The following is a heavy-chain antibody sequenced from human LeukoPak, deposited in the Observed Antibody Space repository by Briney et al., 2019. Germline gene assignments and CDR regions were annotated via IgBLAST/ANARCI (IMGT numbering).Heavy chain of an antibody. CDR1: GVSISSSSYY. CDR3: ARRAPKDYYYYMDV. V-gene: IGHV4-39*07. Sequence: ASETLSLTCTVSGVSISSSSYYWGWIRQPPGKGLEWIGSIYYSGSTYYNPSLKSRVTISVDRSKNQFSLKLSSVTAADTAVYYCARRAPKDYYYYMDVWGKGTTVTVSS. CDR2: IYYSGST. J-gene: IGHJ6*03.